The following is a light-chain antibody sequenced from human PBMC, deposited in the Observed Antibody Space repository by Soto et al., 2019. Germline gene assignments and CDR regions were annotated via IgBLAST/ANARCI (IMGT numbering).Light chain of an antibody. CDR1: ETVRGY. J-gene: IGKJ1*01. V-gene: IGKV1-39*01. Sequence: DIQLTQPPSSLSPSEEARATITCRASETVRGYLNWYRQKPGKAPELLLYAASTLQSGVPSRFSGAGSGTEFTLTISALQSEDFATYFCQQTFGTPRTFGQGTKVDIK. CDR3: QQTFGTPRT. CDR2: AAS.